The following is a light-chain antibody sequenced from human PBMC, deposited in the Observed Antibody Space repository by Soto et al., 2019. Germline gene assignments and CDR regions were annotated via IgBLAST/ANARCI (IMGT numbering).Light chain of an antibody. V-gene: IGKV3-20*01. J-gene: IGKJ1*01. CDR1: QSVNSRY. CDR2: DAS. Sequence: EIVLTQSPGTLSLSPGERATLSCRASQSVNSRYSAWYQQKPGQAPRLLIYDASSRATGIPDRFSGSGSGKDFTLTISRLEPEDFAVYYCQQYGNSLWTFGQGTKVEIK. CDR3: QQYGNSLWT.